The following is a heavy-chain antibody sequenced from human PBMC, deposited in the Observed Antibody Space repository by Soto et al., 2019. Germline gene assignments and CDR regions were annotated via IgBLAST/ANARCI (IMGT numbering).Heavy chain of an antibody. Sequence: SETLSLTCTVSGGSISSSDYYWGWIRQPPGKGLEWIGNIYYSGSASYNPSLKSRVTISVDTSKNQVSLKLSSVTAADTAVYYCARVPGPWGQGTLVTGSS. V-gene: IGHV4-39*07. CDR1: GGSISSSDYY. J-gene: IGHJ5*02. CDR2: IYYSGSA. CDR3: ARVPGP.